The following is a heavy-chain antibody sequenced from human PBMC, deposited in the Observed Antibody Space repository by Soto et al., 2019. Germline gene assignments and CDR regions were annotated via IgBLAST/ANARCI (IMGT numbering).Heavy chain of an antibody. CDR3: ARQPRGPGYGERGLYFDY. CDR1: GGSTNSRSDY. CDR2: VYYSGST. V-gene: IGHV4-39*01. J-gene: IGHJ4*02. D-gene: IGHD3-16*01. Sequence: SETLSLTCTVSGGSTNSRSDYWGWIRQPPGKGLEWIGSVYYSGSTHDNPSLQSRVTISVDTSRNQLSLNLISVTAADTAVYFCARQPRGPGYGERGLYFDYWGQGTLVTVSS.